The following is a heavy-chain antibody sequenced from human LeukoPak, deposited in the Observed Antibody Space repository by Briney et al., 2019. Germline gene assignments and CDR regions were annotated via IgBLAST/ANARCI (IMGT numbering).Heavy chain of an antibody. V-gene: IGHV3-48*03. CDR2: ISSGGRTI. Sequence: GGSLRLSCAASGFTFSSYEMNWVRQAPGKGLEWVSYISSGGRTIYYADSVKGRFTISRDNAKNSLYLQMNSLRAEDTALYYCARPTSGSYTNYWGQGTLVTVSS. D-gene: IGHD1-26*01. CDR3: ARPTSGSYTNY. CDR1: GFTFSSYE. J-gene: IGHJ4*02.